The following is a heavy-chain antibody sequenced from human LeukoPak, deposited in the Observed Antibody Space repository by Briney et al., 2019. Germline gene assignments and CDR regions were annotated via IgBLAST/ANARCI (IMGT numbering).Heavy chain of an antibody. J-gene: IGHJ4*02. V-gene: IGHV3-48*03. Sequence: GGSLRLSCAASGFTFSSYEMNWVRQAPGKGLEWVSYISSSGNARYYADSVKGRFTISRDNAKNSLYLQMNSLRAEDTAIYYCAKSSFSSGWYEPYYFDYWGQGILVTVSS. CDR2: ISSSGNAR. CDR1: GFTFSSYE. CDR3: AKSSFSSGWYEPYYFDY. D-gene: IGHD6-19*01.